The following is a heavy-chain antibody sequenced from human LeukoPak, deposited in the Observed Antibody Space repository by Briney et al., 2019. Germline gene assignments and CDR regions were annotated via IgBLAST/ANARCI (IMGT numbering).Heavy chain of an antibody. V-gene: IGHV4-31*03. CDR3: ARVPDIVVVVAPIDY. D-gene: IGHD2-15*01. Sequence: SQTLSLTCTVSGGSISSGGYYWSWIRQHPGKGLEWIGYIYYSGSTYYNPSLKSRVTISVDTSKNQFSLKLSSVTAADTAVYYCARVPDIVVVVAPIDYWGQGTLVTVSS. J-gene: IGHJ4*02. CDR2: IYYSGST. CDR1: GGSISSGGYY.